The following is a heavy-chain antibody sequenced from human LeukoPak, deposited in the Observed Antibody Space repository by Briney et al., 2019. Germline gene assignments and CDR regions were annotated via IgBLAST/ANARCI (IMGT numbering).Heavy chain of an antibody. CDR1: GGSFSGYY. J-gene: IGHJ4*02. CDR2: INHSGST. CDR3: AREYDFWSGYWDY. V-gene: IGHV4-34*01. D-gene: IGHD3-3*01. Sequence: PSETLSLTCAVYGGSFSGYYWSWIRQPPGKGLEWIGEINHSGSTNYNPSLKSRVTISVDTSKNQFSLKLSSVTAADTAVYYCAREYDFWSGYWDYWGQGTLVTVSS.